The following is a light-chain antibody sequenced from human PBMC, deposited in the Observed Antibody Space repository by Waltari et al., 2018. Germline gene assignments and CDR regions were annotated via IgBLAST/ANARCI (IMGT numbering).Light chain of an antibody. Sequence: AIRMTQSPFSLSASVGDRVTITCWASQGISSYLAWYQQKPAKAHKLFIYYASSLQSGVPSRFSGSGSGTDYTLTISSLQPEDFATYYCQQYYSTPPDTFGGGTKVEIK. CDR2: YAS. V-gene: IGKV1D-43*01. CDR1: QGISSY. CDR3: QQYYSTPPDT. J-gene: IGKJ4*01.